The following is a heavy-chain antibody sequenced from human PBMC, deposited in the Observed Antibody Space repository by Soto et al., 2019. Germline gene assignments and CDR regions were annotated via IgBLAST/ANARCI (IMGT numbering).Heavy chain of an antibody. CDR3: ARGRRYSYGSSGFDY. D-gene: IGHD5-18*01. CDR1: GGSFSGYY. Sequence: SLTCAVYGGSFSGYYCSRLRQPPGKGLEWIGEINHSGSTNYNPSLKSRVTISVDTSKNQFSLKLSSVTAADTAVYYCARGRRYSYGSSGFDYWGQGTLVTVSS. CDR2: INHSGST. J-gene: IGHJ4*02. V-gene: IGHV4-34*01.